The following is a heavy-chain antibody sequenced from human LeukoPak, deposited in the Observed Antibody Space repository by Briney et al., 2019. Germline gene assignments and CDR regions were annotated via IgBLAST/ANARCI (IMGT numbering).Heavy chain of an antibody. J-gene: IGHJ2*01. Sequence: SQTLSLTCAISGDSLSSNTAAWNWIRQSPSRGLEWLGRTYFRSKWYHDYAVSVESRITLNPDTSKNQFSLQLNSVTPEDTAVYYSARARHNIHNGWAWYFDLWGRGTLVTVSS. V-gene: IGHV6-1*01. CDR2: TYFRSKWYH. D-gene: IGHD6-19*01. CDR1: GDSLSSNTAA. CDR3: ARARHNIHNGWAWYFDL.